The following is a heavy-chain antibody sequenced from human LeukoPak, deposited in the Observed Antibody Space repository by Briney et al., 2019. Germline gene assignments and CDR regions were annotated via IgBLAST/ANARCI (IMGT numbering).Heavy chain of an antibody. D-gene: IGHD3-10*01. CDR2: ISAYNGNT. J-gene: IGHJ4*02. V-gene: IGHV1-18*04. Sequence: EASVKVSCKASGYTFTSYGISWVRQAPGQGLEWMGWISAYNGNTNYAQKLQGRVTMTTDTSTSTAYMELRSLRSDDTAVYYCARDMGQDYYGSGSYYAYADWSQGTLVTVSS. CDR3: ARDMGQDYYGSGSYYAYAD. CDR1: GYTFTSYG.